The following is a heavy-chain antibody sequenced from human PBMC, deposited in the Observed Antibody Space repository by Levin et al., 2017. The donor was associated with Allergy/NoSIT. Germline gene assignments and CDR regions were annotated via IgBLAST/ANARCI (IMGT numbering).Heavy chain of an antibody. Sequence: GGSLRLSCAASGFTFSSYGMHWVRQAPGKGLEWVAVISYDGSNKYYADSVKGRFTISRDNSKNTLYLQMNSLRAEDTAVYYCAKDNPVSDYGSGEVDYWGQGTLVTVSS. J-gene: IGHJ4*02. CDR1: GFTFSSYG. CDR3: AKDNPVSDYGSGEVDY. CDR2: ISYDGSNK. D-gene: IGHD3-10*01. V-gene: IGHV3-30*18.